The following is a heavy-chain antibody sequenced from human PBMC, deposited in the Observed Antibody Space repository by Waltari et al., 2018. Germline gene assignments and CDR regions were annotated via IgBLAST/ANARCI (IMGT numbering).Heavy chain of an antibody. J-gene: IGHJ4*02. CDR2: IQRSGRT. D-gene: IGHD2-15*01. CDR1: GDSMSSGDW. CDR3: ARDRGRGIYLDS. Sequence: QMQLQESGPGLVKPSGTLSVTCTISGDSMSSGDWWSWVRQSPEKGLEWIGQIQRSGRTHYNPSFESRVSISIDTSNNQFSLKVSSTTAADTAVYYCARDRGRGIYLDSWAGEPWSLSPQ. V-gene: IGHV4-4*02.